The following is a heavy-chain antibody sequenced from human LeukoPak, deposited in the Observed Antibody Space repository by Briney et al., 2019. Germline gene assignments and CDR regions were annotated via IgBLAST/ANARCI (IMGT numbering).Heavy chain of an antibody. CDR2: TYYRPKWYN. V-gene: IGHV6-1*01. CDR1: GDSVSSNSAA. J-gene: IGHJ5*02. Sequence: SQTLSLTCAISGDSVSSNSAAWNWIRQSPSRGLEWLGRTYYRPKWYNDYAVSVKSRITINPDTSTNQFSLQLNSVTPEDTAVYYCARAAYDILTGYRHNWFDPWGQGTLVTVSS. D-gene: IGHD3-9*01. CDR3: ARAAYDILTGYRHNWFDP.